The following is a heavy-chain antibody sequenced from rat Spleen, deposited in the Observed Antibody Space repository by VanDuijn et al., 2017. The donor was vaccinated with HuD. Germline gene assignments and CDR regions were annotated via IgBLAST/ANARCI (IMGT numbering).Heavy chain of an antibody. CDR1: GFTFSDYA. Sequence: EVQLVESGGGLVQPKRSLKLSCAASGFTFSDYAMAWVRQAPKKGLEWVATIIYDGSDTYWRDSVKGRFTISRDNAKSTLSLQMDSLRSEDTAKYYCARRHYGYTDYFDYWGQGVMVTVSS. CDR2: IIYDGSDT. D-gene: IGHD1-9*01. V-gene: IGHV5-7*01. CDR3: ARRHYGYTDYFDY. J-gene: IGHJ2*01.